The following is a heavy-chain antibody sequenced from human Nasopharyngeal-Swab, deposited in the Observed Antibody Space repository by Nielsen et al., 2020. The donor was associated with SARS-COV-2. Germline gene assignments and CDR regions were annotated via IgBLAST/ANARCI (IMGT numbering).Heavy chain of an antibody. J-gene: IGHJ1*01. D-gene: IGHD2-15*01. CDR3: ASHCSGGSCYSFWYFQH. Sequence: GESLKISCAASGFTVSSNYMSWVRQAPGKGLEWVSVIYSGGSTYYADSMKGRFTISRDNSKNTLYLQMNSLRAEDTALYYCASHCSGGSCYSFWYFQHWGQGTLVTVSS. CDR1: GFTVSSNY. V-gene: IGHV3-53*01. CDR2: IYSGGST.